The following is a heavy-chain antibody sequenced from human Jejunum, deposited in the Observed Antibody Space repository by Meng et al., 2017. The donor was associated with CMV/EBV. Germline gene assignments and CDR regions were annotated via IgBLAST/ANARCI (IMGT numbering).Heavy chain of an antibody. D-gene: IGHD3-16*01. CDR1: GFTFSTTG. Sequence: GRLVESGGGLVKPGGSLKLSWAASGFTFSTTGMQWVRQAPGKGLDWVAFIRNDGNIKHYADSVKGRFTISRDNSKNTVYLQMNSLRAEDTALYYCAKEGSVGGMALDYWGQGTLVTVSS. V-gene: IGHV3-30*02. CDR2: IRNDGNIK. CDR3: AKEGSVGGMALDY. J-gene: IGHJ4*02.